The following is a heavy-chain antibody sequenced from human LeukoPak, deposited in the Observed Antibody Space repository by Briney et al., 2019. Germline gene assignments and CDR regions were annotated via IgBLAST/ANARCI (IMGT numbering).Heavy chain of an antibody. V-gene: IGHV3-7*03. CDR3: VRALSSSSPY. J-gene: IGHJ4*02. CDR1: GLTFRNYG. D-gene: IGHD6-6*01. CDR2: MREDGGQE. Sequence: VQPGGSLRLSCVGFGLTFRNYGMNWVRQAPGTGPEWVAGMREDGGQEYYVDSVRGRFTISRDSAKNSLYLQMNSLRVEDTAVYYCVRALSSSSPYWGQGTLVTVSS.